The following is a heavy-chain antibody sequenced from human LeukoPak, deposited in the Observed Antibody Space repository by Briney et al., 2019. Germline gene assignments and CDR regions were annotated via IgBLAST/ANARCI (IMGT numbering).Heavy chain of an antibody. CDR2: ISSDGSST. CDR3: AREFFGADYFDF. CDR1: GFTFSGYW. J-gene: IGHJ4*02. D-gene: IGHD3-3*01. V-gene: IGHV3-74*01. Sequence: PGGSLRLSCAASGFTFSGYWMHWVRQAPGKGLVWVSLISSDGSSTSYTDSVKGRFTISRDNARNSLYLQMNSLRAEDTAVYYCAREFFGADYFDFWGQGTLVTVSS.